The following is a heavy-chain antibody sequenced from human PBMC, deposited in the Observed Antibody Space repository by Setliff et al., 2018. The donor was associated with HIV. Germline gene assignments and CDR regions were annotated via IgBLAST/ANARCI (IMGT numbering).Heavy chain of an antibody. CDR2: INAGNGDT. Sequence: ASVKVSCKASEYTFTLYGIHWVRQAPGQRPEWVGWINAGNGDTEYSQKFQGRVTITRDTSASTAYMELSSLRSEDTAVYYCAIPFMTNGDYIFDYWGQGTQVTVSS. J-gene: IGHJ4*02. CDR1: EYTFTLYG. D-gene: IGHD4-17*01. V-gene: IGHV1-3*01. CDR3: AIPFMTNGDYIFDY.